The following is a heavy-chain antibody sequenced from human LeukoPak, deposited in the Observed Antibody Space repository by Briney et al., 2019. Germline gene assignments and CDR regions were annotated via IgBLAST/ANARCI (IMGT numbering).Heavy chain of an antibody. CDR3: ARQISANKDY. CDR1: GVSISGYY. J-gene: IGHJ4*02. V-gene: IGHV4-59*08. CDR2: IFYREGFSYGGTT. D-gene: IGHD1/OR15-1a*01. Sequence: SETLSLTCTVSGVSISGYYWIWIRQPPGRSLEYIGSIFYREGFSYGGTTFYNPSLQSRVTISVDTSKNSFSLTLKSVTAADTAVYFCARQISANKDYWGQGTLVTVSS.